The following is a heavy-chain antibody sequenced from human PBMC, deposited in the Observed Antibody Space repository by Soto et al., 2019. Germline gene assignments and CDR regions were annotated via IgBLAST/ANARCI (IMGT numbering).Heavy chain of an antibody. Sequence: QVQLVQSGAEVKKPGASVKVSCKASGYTCTSYAMHWVRQAPGQRLEWMGWINAGNGNTKYSQKFQGRVTISSDIPASTAYMELSSLRSEDTAVYYCARDSLTAALDYWGQGTLVIVGS. J-gene: IGHJ4*02. CDR1: GYTCTSYA. V-gene: IGHV1-3*01. CDR3: ARDSLTAALDY. CDR2: INAGNGNT.